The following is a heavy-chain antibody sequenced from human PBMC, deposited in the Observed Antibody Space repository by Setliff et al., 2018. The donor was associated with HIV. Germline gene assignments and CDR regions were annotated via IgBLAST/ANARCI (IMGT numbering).Heavy chain of an antibody. V-gene: IGHV1-8*01. CDR2: MNPDSGNT. D-gene: IGHD5-12*01. CDR1: GYTFTGYD. CDR3: ARDAPEPSYGGSQVY. J-gene: IGHJ4*02. Sequence: ASVKVSCKASGYTFTGYDINWVRQATGQGLEWMGWMNPDSGNTGYTQKFQGRVTMTRNTSISTAYMELSSLRSEDTAVYYCARDAPEPSYGGSQVYWGQGTLVTVSS.